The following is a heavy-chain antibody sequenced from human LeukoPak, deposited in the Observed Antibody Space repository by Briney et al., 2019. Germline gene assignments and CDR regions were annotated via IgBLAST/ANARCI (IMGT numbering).Heavy chain of an antibody. V-gene: IGHV3-48*03. D-gene: IGHD3-10*01. Sequence: GGSLRLSCAASGFTFSSYEMNWVRQAPGKGLEWASYISSSGSTIYYADSVKGRFTISRDNAKNSLYLQMNSLRAEDTAVYYCATLWFGEPSFDPWGQGTLVTVSS. CDR1: GFTFSSYE. J-gene: IGHJ5*02. CDR3: ATLWFGEPSFDP. CDR2: ISSSGSTI.